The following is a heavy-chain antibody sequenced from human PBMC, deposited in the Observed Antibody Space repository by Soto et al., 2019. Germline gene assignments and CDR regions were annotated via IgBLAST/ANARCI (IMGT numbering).Heavy chain of an antibody. V-gene: IGHV5-51*01. Sequence: ESLKISCTGSGYSFNNYWIGWVRQMPGKGLEWMGIINPADSDTRYSPSFQGQVTVSVDKSISTAYLQRGSLKASDTAMYYCVRPDSTGYYSHWGQGTPVTVSS. CDR3: VRPDSTGYYSH. CDR2: INPADSDT. J-gene: IGHJ4*02. CDR1: GYSFNNYW. D-gene: IGHD3-9*01.